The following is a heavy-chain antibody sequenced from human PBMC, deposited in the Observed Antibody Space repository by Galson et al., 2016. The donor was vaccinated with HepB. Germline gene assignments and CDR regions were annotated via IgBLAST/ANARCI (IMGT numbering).Heavy chain of an antibody. J-gene: IGHJ4*02. V-gene: IGHV3-48*04. CDR3: ARDRGGWPDR. CDR2: LASTGASR. CDR1: GFTLTTAG. D-gene: IGHD2-15*01. Sequence: SLRLSCAVSGFTLTTAGMNWLRQAPGKGLEWISYLASTGASRYYADSVKGRFTISRDSANHALYLQMNSLRVEDTALYYCARDRGGWPDRWGQGTLVTVS.